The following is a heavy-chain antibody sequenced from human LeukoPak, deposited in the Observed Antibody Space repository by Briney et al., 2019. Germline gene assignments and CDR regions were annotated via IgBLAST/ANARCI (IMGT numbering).Heavy chain of an antibody. J-gene: IGHJ4*02. V-gene: IGHV4-39*07. Sequence: SETLSLTCTVSGDSITSSSYYWGWIRQPPGKGLEWIGSIYYSGSTYYNPSLKSRVTISVDTSKNQFSLKLSSVSAADTAVYYCARWVSTAGARHFDYWGQGTLVTVSS. CDR2: IYYSGST. CDR1: GDSITSSSYY. CDR3: ARWVSTAGARHFDY. D-gene: IGHD6-13*01.